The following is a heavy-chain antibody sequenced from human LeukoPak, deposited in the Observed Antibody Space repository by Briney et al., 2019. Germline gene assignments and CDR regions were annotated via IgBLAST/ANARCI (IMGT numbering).Heavy chain of an antibody. CDR2: ISAYKGNT. CDR1: GYTFTSYG. D-gene: IGHD6-19*01. V-gene: IGHV1-18*01. J-gene: IGHJ4*02. Sequence: GASVKVSCKASGYTFTSYGISWVRQAPGQGLEWMGWISAYKGNTSYAQKLQGRVTMTTDTSTSTAYMELRSLRSDDSAVYYCARDLENSSGWDLDYWGQGTLVTVSS. CDR3: ARDLENSSGWDLDY.